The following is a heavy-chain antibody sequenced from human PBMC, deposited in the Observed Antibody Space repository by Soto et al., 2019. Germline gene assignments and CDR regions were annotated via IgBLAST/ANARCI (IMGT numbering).Heavy chain of an antibody. J-gene: IGHJ5*02. CDR1: GGTFSSYA. D-gene: IGHD3-10*01. CDR3: ARGAYDGSGSYYWCDP. Sequence: QVQLVQSGAEVKKPGSSVKVSCKASGGTFSSYAISWVRQAPGQGLEWMGGIIPIFGTANYAQKFQGRVTITADESTSTAYMELSSLRSEDTAVYYCARGAYDGSGSYYWCDPWGQGTLVTVSS. CDR2: IIPIFGTA. V-gene: IGHV1-69*12.